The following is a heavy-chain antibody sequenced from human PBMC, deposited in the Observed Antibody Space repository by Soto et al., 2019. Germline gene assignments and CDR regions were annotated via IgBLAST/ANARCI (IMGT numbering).Heavy chain of an antibody. D-gene: IGHD3-9*01. CDR3: ELNYDFLTGEKTGDY. J-gene: IGHJ4*02. CDR1: GGTFSSYA. V-gene: IGHV1-69*06. Sequence: GASVKVSCKASGGTFSSYAISWVRQAPGQGLEWVGGIIPIFGTANYAQKFQGRVTITADKSTSTAYMELSSLRSEDTAVYYCELNYDFLTGEKTGDYWGQGTLVTVSS. CDR2: IIPIFGTA.